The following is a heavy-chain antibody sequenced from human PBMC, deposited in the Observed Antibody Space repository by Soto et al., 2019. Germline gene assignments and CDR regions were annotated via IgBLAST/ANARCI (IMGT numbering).Heavy chain of an antibody. J-gene: IGHJ6*03. CDR2: MNPNSGNT. D-gene: IGHD2-2*01. Sequence: GASVKVSCKASGYTFTSYDINWVRQATGQGLEWMGWMNPNSGNTGYAQKFQGRVTMTRNTSISTAYMELSSLRSEDTAVYYCARGRRGVVPAASYYYYYMDVWGKGTTVTVSS. V-gene: IGHV1-8*01. CDR1: GYTFTSYD. CDR3: ARGRRGVVPAASYYYYYMDV.